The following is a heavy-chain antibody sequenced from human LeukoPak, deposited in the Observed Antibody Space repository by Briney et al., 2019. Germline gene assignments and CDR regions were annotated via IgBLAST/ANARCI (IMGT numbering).Heavy chain of an antibody. CDR1: GCTLSKFG. V-gene: IGHV3-30*18. Sequence: GGSLRLSCAASGCTLSKFGLHWVRQAPGKGLEWLAAISYDGSDKYYVDSVKGRFTISRDNSKNTLYLQMDSLRGEDTAVYYCAKEARYRPGTSCYHTFDYWGQGTLVTVSS. CDR2: ISYDGSDK. CDR3: AKEARYRPGTSCYHTFDY. D-gene: IGHD2-2*01. J-gene: IGHJ4*02.